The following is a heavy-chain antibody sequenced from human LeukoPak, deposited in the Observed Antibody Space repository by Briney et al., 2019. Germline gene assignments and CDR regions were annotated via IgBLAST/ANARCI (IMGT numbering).Heavy chain of an antibody. CDR3: ARVGSTSWYLDY. CDR2: IRQDGSDN. J-gene: IGHJ4*02. CDR1: GFTFSSYN. Sequence: PGGSLRLSCAASGFTFSSYNMNWVRQAPGKGLEWLANIRQDGSDNYYADSVKGRFTFSRDNARNSMYLQMNSLRADDTAVYYCARVGSTSWYLDYWGQGTLVTVSS. D-gene: IGHD2-2*01. V-gene: IGHV3-7*01.